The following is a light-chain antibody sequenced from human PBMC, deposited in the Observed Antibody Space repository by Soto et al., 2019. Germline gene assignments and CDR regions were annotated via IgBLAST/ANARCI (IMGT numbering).Light chain of an antibody. CDR2: EVT. CDR3: SSYATGDNYV. J-gene: IGLJ1*01. Sequence: QSALTQPPSASGSPGQSVTISCTGTSSDVGGYNHVSWSQQHPGKAPKVVIYEVTKRPSGVPDRFSGSKSGNTASLTVSGLQAEDEADYYCSSYATGDNYVFGSGTKVTVL. CDR1: SSDVGGYNH. V-gene: IGLV2-8*01.